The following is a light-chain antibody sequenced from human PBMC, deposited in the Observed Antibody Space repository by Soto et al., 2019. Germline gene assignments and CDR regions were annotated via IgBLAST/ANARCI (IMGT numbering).Light chain of an antibody. CDR3: QQYDNLPLT. Sequence: IQMTQSPSSLSASVGDRVTITCQASQDIKNYLNWYQQKSGKAPKLLIYDASDLETGVPSRFSGSGSGTDFTFTINSLQPEDIATYYCQQYDNLPLTSGGGSKADIK. CDR1: QDIKNY. V-gene: IGKV1-33*01. CDR2: DAS. J-gene: IGKJ4*01.